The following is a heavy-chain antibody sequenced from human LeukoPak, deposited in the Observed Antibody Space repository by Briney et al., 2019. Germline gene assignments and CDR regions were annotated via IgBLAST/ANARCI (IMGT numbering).Heavy chain of an antibody. CDR1: GFTFSSYW. D-gene: IGHD1-1*01. CDR2: IKQDGSEK. V-gene: IGHV3-7*01. J-gene: IGHJ4*02. CDR3: ARSLTTLTYEGY. Sequence: GGSLRLSCAAAGFTFSSYWMSWVRQAPGKGLEWVANIKQDGSEKYYVDSVKGRFTISRDNAKNSLYLQMNSLRAEDTAIYYCARSLTTLTYEGYWGQGTLVTVSS.